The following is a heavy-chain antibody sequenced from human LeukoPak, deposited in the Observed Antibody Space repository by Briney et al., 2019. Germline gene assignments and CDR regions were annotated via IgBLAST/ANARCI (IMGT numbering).Heavy chain of an antibody. D-gene: IGHD3-10*01. V-gene: IGHV4-59*01. CDR1: GGSINSYY. J-gene: IGHJ5*02. CDR3: ARGGYYGSGNDFRFDP. Sequence: SETLSLTCTVSGGSINSYYWSWIRQPPGKGLECIGYIHYTGSTNYNPSLKSGVTISVETSKNQFALKLSSVTAAETAIYYCARGGYYGSGNDFRFDPWGQGTLVTVSS. CDR2: IHYTGST.